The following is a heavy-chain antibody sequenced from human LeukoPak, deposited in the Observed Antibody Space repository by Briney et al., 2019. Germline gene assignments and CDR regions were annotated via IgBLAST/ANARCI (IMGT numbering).Heavy chain of an antibody. CDR1: GFTFSSYS. J-gene: IGHJ3*02. Sequence: PGGSLRLSCAASGFTFSSYSMNWVRQAPGKGLEWVSSISSSSSYIYYADSVKGRFTISRDNAKNSLYLQMNSLRAEDTAVYYCARDLYYDSSGSSDAFDIWGQGTMVTVSS. V-gene: IGHV3-21*01. CDR3: ARDLYYDSSGSSDAFDI. D-gene: IGHD3-22*01. CDR2: ISSSSSYI.